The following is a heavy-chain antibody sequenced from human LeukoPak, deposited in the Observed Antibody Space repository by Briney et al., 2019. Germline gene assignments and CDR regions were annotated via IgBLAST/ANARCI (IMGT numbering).Heavy chain of an antibody. V-gene: IGHV3-30-3*01. CDR2: IRYDGSNK. CDR3: ARAKYYYGSGSFYLDY. J-gene: IGHJ4*02. D-gene: IGHD3-10*01. Sequence: PGGSLRLSCAASGFTFSSYAMHWVRQAPGKGLEWVAVIRYDGSNKYYADSVKGRFTISRDNSKNTLYLQMNSLRAEDTAVYYCARAKYYYGSGSFYLDYWGQGTLVTASS. CDR1: GFTFSSYA.